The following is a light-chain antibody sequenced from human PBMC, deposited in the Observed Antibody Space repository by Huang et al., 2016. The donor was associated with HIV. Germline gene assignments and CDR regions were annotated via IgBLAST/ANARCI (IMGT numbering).Light chain of an antibody. CDR1: QSVLYSSNNNNY. V-gene: IGKV4-1*01. CDR3: QQYYSTPLT. CDR2: WAP. Sequence: DIVMTQSPDSLAVSLGERATINCKSSQSVLYSSNNNNYLAWYQHKPGQPPKLLIHWAPTRESGVPDRFSGSGSGTDFTLTISSLQAEDVAVYYCQQYYSTPLTFGGGTKVEIK. J-gene: IGKJ4*01.